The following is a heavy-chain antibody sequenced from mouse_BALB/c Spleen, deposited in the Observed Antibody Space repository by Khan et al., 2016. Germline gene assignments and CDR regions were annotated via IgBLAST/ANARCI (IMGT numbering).Heavy chain of an antibody. D-gene: IGHD4-1*01. CDR2: INTETGEP. V-gene: IGHV9-2-1*01. CDR3: ANWDAY. Sequence: QIQLVPSGPELKKPGETVKISCKASGYTFTDYSMHWVKQAPGKGLKWMGWINTETGEPTYAYAFKGRFAFSLASSASTSYLQITHLKHADTATSCCANWDAYWGQGTLVTVSA. J-gene: IGHJ3*01. CDR1: GYTFTDYS.